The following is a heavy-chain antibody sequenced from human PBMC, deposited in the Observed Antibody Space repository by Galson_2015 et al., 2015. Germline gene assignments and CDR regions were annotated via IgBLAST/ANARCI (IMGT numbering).Heavy chain of an antibody. CDR3: AKGVYCSSTSCYISNAFEI. V-gene: IGHV3-30*18. CDR2: ISYDGSNK. D-gene: IGHD2-2*02. Sequence: SLRLSCAASGFTFSSYGMHWVRQAPGKGLEWVAVISYDGSNKYYADSVKGRFTISRDNSKNTLYLQMNSLRAEDTAVYYCAKGVYCSSTSCYISNAFEIWGQGTMVTVSS. J-gene: IGHJ3*02. CDR1: GFTFSSYG.